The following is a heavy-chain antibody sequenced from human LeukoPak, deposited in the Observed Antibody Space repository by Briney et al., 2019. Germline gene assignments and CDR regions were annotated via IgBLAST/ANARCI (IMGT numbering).Heavy chain of an antibody. CDR2: ISSSGSTI. D-gene: IGHD3-10*02. V-gene: IGHV3-48*03. J-gene: IGHJ6*04. CDR1: GFTFSSYE. CDR3: AELGITLIGGV. Sequence: GRSLRLSCAASGFTFSSYEMNWVRHAPGKGLEWVSYISSSGSTIYYADSVKGRFTISRDNAKNSLYLQMNSLRAEDTAVYYCAELGITLIGGVWGKGTTVTISS.